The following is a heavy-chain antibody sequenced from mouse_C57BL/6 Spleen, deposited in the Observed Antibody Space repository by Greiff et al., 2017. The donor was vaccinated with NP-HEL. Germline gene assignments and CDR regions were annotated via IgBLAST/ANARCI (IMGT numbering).Heavy chain of an antibody. V-gene: IGHV7-3*01. J-gene: IGHJ2*01. Sequence: EVKLMESGGGLVQPGGSLSLSCAASGFTFTDYYMSWVRQPPGKALEWLGFIRNKANGYTTEYSASVKGRFTISRDNSQSILYLQMNALRAEDSATYYCARYPPDGYFDYWGQGTTLTGSS. D-gene: IGHD2-3*01. CDR2: IRNKANGYTT. CDR3: ARYPPDGYFDY. CDR1: GFTFTDYY.